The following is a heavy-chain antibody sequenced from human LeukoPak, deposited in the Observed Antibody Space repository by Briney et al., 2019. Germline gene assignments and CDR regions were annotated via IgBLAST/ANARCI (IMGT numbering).Heavy chain of an antibody. CDR1: GDSINSLDL. Sequence: SGTLSLTCTVSGDSINSLDLWSWVRQPPGKGLEWIGEIYHSGSTNYNPSLKSRVTISVDKSKNQFSLKLRSVTAADTAVYYCARFAYCGGHCWYYFDYWGQGTLVTVSS. V-gene: IGHV4-4*02. J-gene: IGHJ4*02. CDR3: ARFAYCGGHCWYYFDY. D-gene: IGHD2-21*02. CDR2: IYHSGST.